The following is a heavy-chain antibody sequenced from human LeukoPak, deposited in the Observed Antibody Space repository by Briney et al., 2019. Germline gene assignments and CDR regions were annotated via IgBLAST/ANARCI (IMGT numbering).Heavy chain of an antibody. J-gene: IGHJ5*02. CDR1: GFNFNSYD. CDR3: TTIKDWFDP. D-gene: IGHD1-14*01. CDR2: IRYDGSNK. Sequence: GGSLRLSCAASGFNFNSYDMQWVRQSPGKGLEWVAFIRYDGSNKYYADSVKGRFTISRDNSKNTLYLQMNSLRAEDTAVYYCTTIKDWFDPWGQGTLVTVSS. V-gene: IGHV3-30*02.